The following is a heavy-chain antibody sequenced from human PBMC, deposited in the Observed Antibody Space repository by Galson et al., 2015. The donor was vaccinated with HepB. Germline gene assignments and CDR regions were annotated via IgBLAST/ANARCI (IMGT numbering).Heavy chain of an antibody. V-gene: IGHV4-59*08. CDR3: ARHRFLVGAAPFDP. D-gene: IGHD3-3*01. Sequence: ETLSLTCSVSGASISSQYWSWVRQPPGKGLEWIGYIDYSGSTNYHPSLKSRVTISGDRSKKKFSLTMTSVTAANTAVYYCARHRFLVGAAPFDPWGPGTLVIVSS. J-gene: IGHJ5*02. CDR1: GASISSQY. CDR2: IDYSGST.